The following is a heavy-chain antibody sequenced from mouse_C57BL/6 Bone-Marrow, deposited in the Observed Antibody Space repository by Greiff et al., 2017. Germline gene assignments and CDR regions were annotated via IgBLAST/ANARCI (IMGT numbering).Heavy chain of an antibody. Sequence: QVQLQQPGTELVKPGASVKLSCKASGYNFTSYWMHWVKQRPGQGLEWIGNINPSNGGTNYNEKFKSKATLTVDKSSSTAYMQLSSLTSEDSAVEYCASVYCGSSYAMDYWGQGTSVTVSS. J-gene: IGHJ4*01. V-gene: IGHV1-53*01. CDR1: GYNFTSYW. D-gene: IGHD1-1*01. CDR3: ASVYCGSSYAMDY. CDR2: INPSNGGT.